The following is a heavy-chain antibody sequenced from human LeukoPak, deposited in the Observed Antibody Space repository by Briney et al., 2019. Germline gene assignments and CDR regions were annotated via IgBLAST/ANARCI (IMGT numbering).Heavy chain of an antibody. J-gene: IGHJ4*02. Sequence: ASVKVSCKASGYTFTGYYMHWVRQAPGQGLEWMGWINPNSGGTNYAQKFQGRVTITRDTSASTAYMELSRLRSDDTAVYYCARDSDGSGWSFFDYWGQGTLVTVSS. CDR1: GYTFTGYY. V-gene: IGHV1-2*02. CDR3: ARDSDGSGWSFFDY. CDR2: INPNSGGT. D-gene: IGHD6-19*01.